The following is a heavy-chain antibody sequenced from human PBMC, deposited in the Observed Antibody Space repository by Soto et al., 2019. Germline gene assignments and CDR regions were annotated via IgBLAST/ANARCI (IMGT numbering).Heavy chain of an antibody. V-gene: IGHV1-18*01. Sequence: QVQLVQSGAEVKKPGASVKVSCKASGYNFTNSGISWVRQAPGQGLEWMGWISAYNGNTKYAQNLQGRVTMTTDTSTSTAYMELRSLRSDDTAVYYCARVPSIIASTSMIVVVFPYFEYWGQGTLVTVSS. CDR1: GYNFTNSG. D-gene: IGHD3-22*01. J-gene: IGHJ4*02. CDR2: ISAYNGNT. CDR3: ARVPSIIASTSMIVVVFPYFEY.